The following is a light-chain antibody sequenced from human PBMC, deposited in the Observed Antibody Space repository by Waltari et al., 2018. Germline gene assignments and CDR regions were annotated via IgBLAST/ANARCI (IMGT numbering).Light chain of an antibody. V-gene: IGLV1-44*01. Sequence: QSVLTQPPSASGTPGQRATISCPGSRSNIGAEVVNWYQVLPGTAPKLLIYSTNQRPSGVPERFSASKSGTSASLAISGLQSEDEADYYCATWDYSLDGQVFGGGTKLTVL. J-gene: IGLJ3*02. CDR1: RSNIGAEV. CDR2: STN. CDR3: ATWDYSLDGQV.